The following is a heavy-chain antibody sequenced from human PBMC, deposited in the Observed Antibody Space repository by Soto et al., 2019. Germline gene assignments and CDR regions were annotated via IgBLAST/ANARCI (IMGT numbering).Heavy chain of an antibody. D-gene: IGHD5-12*01. CDR1: GFTFGDYA. CDR2: IRSKVYGGTT. J-gene: IGHJ3*02. CDR3: SRVFGDGYNYGAFDI. V-gene: IGHV3-49*04. Sequence: GSLIPSCRASGFTFGDYAMSWVRQAPGKGLEWVGFIRSKVYGGTTEYAASVRGRFTMSRDHSKNIAYLQISSLKTDDTAVYYCSRVFGDGYNYGAFDIWGQGKMATVSS.